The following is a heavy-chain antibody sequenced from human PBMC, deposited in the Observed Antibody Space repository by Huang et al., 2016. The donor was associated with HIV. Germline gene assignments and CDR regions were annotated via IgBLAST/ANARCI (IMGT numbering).Heavy chain of an antibody. V-gene: IGHV3-30*02. CDR1: GFTFSSYG. J-gene: IGHJ4*02. Sequence: QVQLVESEGGVVQPGGSLRLSCAASGFTFSSYGIHWVRQAPGKGLEWGAFIRDDGSNKYYADSVKGRFTISRDNSKNTLYLQMNSLRVEDTAVYYCAKDWSSGYYYFDYWGQGTLVTVSS. D-gene: IGHD3-22*01. CDR3: AKDWSSGYYYFDY. CDR2: IRDDGSNK.